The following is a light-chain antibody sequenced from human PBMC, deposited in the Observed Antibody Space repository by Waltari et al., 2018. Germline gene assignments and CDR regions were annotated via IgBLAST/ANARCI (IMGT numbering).Light chain of an antibody. J-gene: IGKJ5*01. CDR3: QQYGSPPIT. CDR2: GAS. CDR1: QSLSSGY. Sequence: EIVLTQSPGSLSLSPGERATLSCRASQSLSSGYVAWYQQKPGQAPRLLIHGASRRATDIPDRFSGSGSGTDFTLTISRLEPEDFAVYSCQQYGSPPITFGQGTRLEIK. V-gene: IGKV3-20*01.